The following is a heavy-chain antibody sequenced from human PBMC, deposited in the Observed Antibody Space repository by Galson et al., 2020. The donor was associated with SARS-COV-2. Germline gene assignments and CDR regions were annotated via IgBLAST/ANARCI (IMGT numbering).Heavy chain of an antibody. Sequence: SQTLSLTCAVYGGSFSGYYWSWIRQPPGKGLEWIGEINHSGSTNYNPSLKSRVTISVDTSKNQFSLKLSSVTAADTAVYYCARRYGGWYFDLWGRGTLVTVSS. CDR3: ARRYGGWYFDL. CDR1: GGSFSGYY. CDR2: INHSGST. V-gene: IGHV4-34*01. J-gene: IGHJ2*01. D-gene: IGHD1-26*01.